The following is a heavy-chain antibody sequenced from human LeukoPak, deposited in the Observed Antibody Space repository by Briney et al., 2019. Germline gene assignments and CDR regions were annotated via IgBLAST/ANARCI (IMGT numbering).Heavy chain of an antibody. CDR1: GFTFSSYS. CDR3: ARDTNPYSRATAFDY. CDR2: ISSSSSYI. D-gene: IGHD6-13*01. V-gene: IGHV3-21*01. J-gene: IGHJ4*02. Sequence: GGSLRLSCAASGFTFSSYSMNWVRQAPGKGLEWVSSISSSSSYIYYVDSVKGRFTISRDNAKNSLYLQMNSLRAEDTAVYYCARDTNPYSRATAFDYWGQGTLVTVSS.